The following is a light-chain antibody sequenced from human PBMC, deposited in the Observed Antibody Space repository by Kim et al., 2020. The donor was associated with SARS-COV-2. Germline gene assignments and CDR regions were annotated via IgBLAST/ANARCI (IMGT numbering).Light chain of an antibody. Sequence: SYELTQPPSVSVSPGQTASITCSGDKLWDKYACWYQQKPGQSPVLVIYQDSKRPSGIPERFSGSNSGNTATLTISGTQAMDEADYYCQAWDSSTAVFGGGTQWTVL. V-gene: IGLV3-1*01. J-gene: IGLJ2*01. CDR2: QDS. CDR3: QAWDSSTAV. CDR1: KLWDKY.